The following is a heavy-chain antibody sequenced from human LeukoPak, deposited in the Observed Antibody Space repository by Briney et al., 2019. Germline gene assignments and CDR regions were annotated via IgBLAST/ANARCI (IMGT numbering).Heavy chain of an antibody. J-gene: IGHJ4*02. CDR2: ISSSGSTI. CDR3: ARSPYYDFWSGSYVVY. V-gene: IGHV3-48*04. CDR1: GFTFSSYG. Sequence: PGRSLRLSCAASGFTFSSYGMHWVRQAPEKGLEWVSYISSSGSTIYYADSVKGRFTISRDNAKNSLYLQMNSLRAEDTAVYYCARSPYYDFWSGSYVVYWGQGTLVTVSS. D-gene: IGHD3-3*01.